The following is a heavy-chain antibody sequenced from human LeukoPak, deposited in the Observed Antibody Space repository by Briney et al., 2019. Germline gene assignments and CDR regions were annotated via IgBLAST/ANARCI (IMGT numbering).Heavy chain of an antibody. CDR2: ISYDGSNK. CDR3: ASPRYFDL. Sequence: PGGSLRLSCAASGFTFSSYGMHWVRQAPGKGLEWVAVISYDGSNKYYADSVKGRFTISRDNSKNTLYLQMNSLRAEDTAVYYCASPRYFDLWGRGTLVTVSS. CDR1: GFTFSSYG. V-gene: IGHV3-30*03. J-gene: IGHJ2*01.